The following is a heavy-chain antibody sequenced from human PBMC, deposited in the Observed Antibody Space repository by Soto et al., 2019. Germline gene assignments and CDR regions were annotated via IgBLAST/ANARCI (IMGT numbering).Heavy chain of an antibody. CDR3: ARDRYCSGGTCYLNY. V-gene: IGHV3-23*01. CDR1: GFTFSSYA. CDR2: LSGSGGST. D-gene: IGHD2-15*01. Sequence: GGSLRLSCAASGFTFSSYAMSWVRQAPGKGLEWVSALSGSGGSTYYADSVKGRFTISRDNSKNTLSLQMNSLRAEDTAIYYCARDRYCSGGTCYLNYWGQGTLVTVSS. J-gene: IGHJ4*02.